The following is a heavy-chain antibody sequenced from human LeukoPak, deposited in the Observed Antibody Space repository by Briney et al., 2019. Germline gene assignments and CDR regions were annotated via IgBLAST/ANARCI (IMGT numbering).Heavy chain of an antibody. CDR3: AKVSSSGGYYYYYMDV. CDR2: IRYDGSNK. D-gene: IGHD6-13*01. V-gene: IGHV3-30*02. Sequence: GGSLRLSCAASGFTFSSYGMHWVRQAPGKGLEWVAFIRYDGSNKYYADSVKGRFTISRDNSKNTLYLQMNSLRAEDTALYYCAKVSSSGGYYYYYMDVWGKGTTVTISS. CDR1: GFTFSSYG. J-gene: IGHJ6*03.